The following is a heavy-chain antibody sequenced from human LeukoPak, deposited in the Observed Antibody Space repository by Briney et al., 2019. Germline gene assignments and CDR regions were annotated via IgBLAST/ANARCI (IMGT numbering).Heavy chain of an antibody. J-gene: IGHJ4*02. CDR1: GGSISSYY. CDR2: IYYSGGT. CDR3: ARVSGSYEYYFDH. D-gene: IGHD1-26*01. Sequence: SETLSLTCTVSGGSISSYYWSWIRQPPGKGLEWIGYIYYSGGTNYNPSLKSRVTISVDTSKNQFSLKLSSVTAADTAVYYCARVSGSYEYYFDHWGQGTLVTVSS. V-gene: IGHV4-59*01.